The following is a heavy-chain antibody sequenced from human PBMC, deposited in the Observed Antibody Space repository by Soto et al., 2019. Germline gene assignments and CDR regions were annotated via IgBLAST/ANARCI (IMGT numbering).Heavy chain of an antibody. CDR3: ARGAYYFDY. CDR1: GGFISSYY. V-gene: IGHV4-59*01. Sequence: PSETLSLTCTVSGGFISSYYWSWIRQPPGKGLEWIGYIYYSGSTNYNPSLKSRVTISVDTSKNQFSLKLSSVTAADTAVYYCARGAYYFDYWGQGTLVTVSS. J-gene: IGHJ4*02. CDR2: IYYSGST.